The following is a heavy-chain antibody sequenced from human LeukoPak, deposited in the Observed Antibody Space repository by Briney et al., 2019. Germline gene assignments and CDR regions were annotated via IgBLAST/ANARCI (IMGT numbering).Heavy chain of an antibody. Sequence: GASVKVSCKASGYTFTGYCMHWVRQAPGQGLEWMGWINPNSGGTNYAQKFQGRVTMTRDTSISTAYMELSRLRSDDTAVYYCARVDDFWSGYYQPYYFDYWGQGTLVTVSS. CDR1: GYTFTGYC. CDR2: INPNSGGT. V-gene: IGHV1-2*02. D-gene: IGHD3-3*01. CDR3: ARVDDFWSGYYQPYYFDY. J-gene: IGHJ4*02.